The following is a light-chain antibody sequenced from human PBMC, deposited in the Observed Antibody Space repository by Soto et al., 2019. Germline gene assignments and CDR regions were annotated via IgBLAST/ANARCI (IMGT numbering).Light chain of an antibody. CDR3: QQRSSWLP. J-gene: IGKJ4*01. CDR2: DAS. Sequence: LTQSPDTLSLSPGDRATLSCRASATIGTYLAWYQQKPGQPPRLLITDASNRVTGTPDRFSGEGSGTDFTLTISSVEPDDFAVYFCQQRSSWLPFGGGTRVEV. CDR1: ATIGTY. V-gene: IGKV3-11*01.